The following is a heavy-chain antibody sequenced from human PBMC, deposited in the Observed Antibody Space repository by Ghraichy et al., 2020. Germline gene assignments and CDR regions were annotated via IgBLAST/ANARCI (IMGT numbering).Heavy chain of an antibody. V-gene: IGHV4-34*01. CDR3: ARGRSFYSSSWKYNWFDP. J-gene: IGHJ5*02. D-gene: IGHD6-13*01. Sequence: ESLNISCAVYGGSFSGYYWSWIRQPPGKGLEWIGEINHSGSTNYNPSLKSRVTISVDTSKNQFSLKLSSVTAADTAVYYCARGRSFYSSSWKYNWFDPWGQGTLVTVSS. CDR2: INHSGST. CDR1: GGSFSGYY.